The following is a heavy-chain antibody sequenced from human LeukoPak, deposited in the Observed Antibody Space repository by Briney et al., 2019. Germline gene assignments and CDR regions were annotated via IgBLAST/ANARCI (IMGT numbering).Heavy chain of an antibody. CDR3: ARVGAGYYYDS. D-gene: IGHD3-22*01. V-gene: IGHV4-34*01. CDR1: GGSFSGYY. CDR2: INHSGST. J-gene: IGHJ4*02. Sequence: PSETLSLTCAVYGGSFSGYYWSWIRQPPGKGLERIGEINHSGSTNYNPSLKSRVTISVDTSKNQFSLKLSSVTAADTAVYYCARVGAGYYYDSWGQGTLVTVSS.